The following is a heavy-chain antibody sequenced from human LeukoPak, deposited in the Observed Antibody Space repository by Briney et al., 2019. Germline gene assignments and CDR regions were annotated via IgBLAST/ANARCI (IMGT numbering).Heavy chain of an antibody. D-gene: IGHD3-22*01. CDR2: IYSGGST. CDR3: ARELGYYYDSSGYYYD. J-gene: IGHJ4*02. CDR1: GFTVSSNY. Sequence: GGSLRLSCAASGFTVSSNYMSWVRQAPGKGLEWVSVIYSGGSTYYADSVKGRFTISRDNSKNTLYLQMNSLRAEDTAVYYCARELGYYYDSSGYYYDWGQGTLVTVSS. V-gene: IGHV3-66*01.